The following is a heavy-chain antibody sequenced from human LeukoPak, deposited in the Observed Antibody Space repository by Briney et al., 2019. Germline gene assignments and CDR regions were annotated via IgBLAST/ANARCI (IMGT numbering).Heavy chain of an antibody. CDR2: IYPGDSDT. J-gene: IGHJ4*02. CDR3: ARQVDGSGWYY. CDR1: GYSFTSYW. D-gene: IGHD6-19*01. V-gene: IGHV5-51*01. Sequence: VESLKISCKGSGYSFTSYWIGWVRQMPGKGLEWMGIIYPGDSDTRYSPSFQGQITISADKSTSTAYLQWSSLKASDTAIYYCARQVDGSGWYYWGQGSLVTVSS.